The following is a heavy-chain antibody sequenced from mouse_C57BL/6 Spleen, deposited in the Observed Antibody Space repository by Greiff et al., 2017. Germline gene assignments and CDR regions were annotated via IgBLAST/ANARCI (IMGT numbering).Heavy chain of an antibody. D-gene: IGHD4-1*01. J-gene: IGHJ3*01. CDR2: IYPGDGDT. CDR1: GYAFSSYW. V-gene: IGHV1-80*01. Sequence: QVQLQQSGAELVKPGASVQISCKASGYAFSSYWMNWVKQRPGKGLEWIGQIYPGDGDTNYNGKFKGKATLTADKSSITAYMQLSILTSDDSAVYFCASGLLGSWFAYWGQGTLVTVSA. CDR3: ASGLLGSWFAY.